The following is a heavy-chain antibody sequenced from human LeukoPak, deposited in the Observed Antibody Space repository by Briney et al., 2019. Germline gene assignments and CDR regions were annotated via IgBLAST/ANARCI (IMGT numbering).Heavy chain of an antibody. CDR2: INPSGGST. D-gene: IGHD3-22*01. J-gene: IGHJ5*02. V-gene: IGHV1-46*01. CDR3: ARDRPLGYYDSSGYGFDP. CDR1: GYTFTSYY. Sequence: ASVKVSCKASGYTFTSYYMHWVRQAPGQGLEWMGIINPSGGSTSYAQKFQGRVTITADESTSTAYMELSSLRSEDTAVYYCARDRPLGYYDSSGYGFDPWGQGTLVTVSS.